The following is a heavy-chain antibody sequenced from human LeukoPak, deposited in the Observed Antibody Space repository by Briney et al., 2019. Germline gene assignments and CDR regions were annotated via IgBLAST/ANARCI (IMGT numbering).Heavy chain of an antibody. CDR1: GFTFSSYG. D-gene: IGHD3-16*02. J-gene: IGHJ4*02. CDR3: AREIVGYTDY. Sequence: PGGSLRLSCAASGFTFSSYGMHWLRQAPGKGLEGVAVIWYDGSNKYYADSVKGRFTSSRDNSKNTLYLQMNSLRAEDTAVYYCAREIVGYTDYWGQGTLVTVSS. CDR2: IWYDGSNK. V-gene: IGHV3-33*01.